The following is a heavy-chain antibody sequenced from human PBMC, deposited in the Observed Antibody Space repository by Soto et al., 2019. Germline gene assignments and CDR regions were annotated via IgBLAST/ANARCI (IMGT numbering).Heavy chain of an antibody. CDR1: GFTFSSYG. CDR2: IWYDGSNK. V-gene: IGHV3-33*08. D-gene: IGHD5-18*01. Sequence: GGSLRLSCAASGFTFSSYGMHWVRQAPGKGLEWVAVIWYDGSNKYYADSVKGRFTISRDNSKNTLYLQMNSLRAEDTAVYYCARVSVDTAMISKGFDYWGQGTLVTVSS. CDR3: ARVSVDTAMISKGFDY. J-gene: IGHJ4*02.